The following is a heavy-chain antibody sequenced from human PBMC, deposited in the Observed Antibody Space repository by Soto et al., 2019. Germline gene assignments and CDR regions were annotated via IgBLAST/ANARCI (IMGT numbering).Heavy chain of an antibody. J-gene: IGHJ4*02. CDR1: GFTFSSYA. D-gene: IGHD6-19*01. CDR3: ARASNGWYYDY. CDR2: ISYDGSNK. V-gene: IGHV3-30-3*01. Sequence: HVQLVESGGGVVQPGRSLRLSCAASGFTFSSYAVHWVRQAPGKGLEWVAVISYDGSNKYYADSVKGRFTISRDNSKNTLYLQMNSLRAEDTAVYYCARASNGWYYDYWGQGTLVTVSS.